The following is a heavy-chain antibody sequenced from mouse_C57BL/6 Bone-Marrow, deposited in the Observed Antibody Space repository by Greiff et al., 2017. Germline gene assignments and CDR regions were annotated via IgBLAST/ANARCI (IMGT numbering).Heavy chain of an antibody. CDR1: GFTFSSYG. D-gene: IGHD1-1*01. CDR2: ISSGGSYT. J-gene: IGHJ2*01. CDR3: ARQGITTGLNY. V-gene: IGHV5-6*01. Sequence: EVHLVESGGDLVKPGGSLKLSCAASGFTFSSYGMSWVRQTPDKRLEWVATISSGGSYTYYPDSVKGRFTISRDNAKNTLYLQMSSLKSEDTAMYYCARQGITTGLNYWGQGTTLTVSS.